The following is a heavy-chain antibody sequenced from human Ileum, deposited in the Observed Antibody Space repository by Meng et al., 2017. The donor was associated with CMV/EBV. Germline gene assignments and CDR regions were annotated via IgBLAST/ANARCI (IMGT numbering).Heavy chain of an antibody. CDR3: ARGGTWPTKFDY. CDR1: GGSFSGFY. Sequence: LSCSVYGGSFSGFYWSWVRQPPGKGLEWIGEIDHRGATNCNLSLKSRVSFSVETSKNHFSLKLSSVTAADTAVYYCARGGTWPTKFDYWDQGALVTVSS. J-gene: IGHJ4*02. CDR2: IDHRGAT. V-gene: IGHV4-34*01. D-gene: IGHD2-2*01.